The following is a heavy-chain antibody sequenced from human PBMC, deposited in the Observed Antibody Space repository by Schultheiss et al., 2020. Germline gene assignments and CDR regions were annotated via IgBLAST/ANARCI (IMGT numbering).Heavy chain of an antibody. V-gene: IGHV4-4*02. CDR2: INHSGST. Sequence: SETLSLTCTVSGGSISSSNWWSWVRQPPGKGLEWIGEINHSGSTNYNPSLKSRVTISVDTSKNQFSLKLSSVTAADTAVYYCARDEYCSSTSCPGGLWFRELLYREWFDPWGQGTLVTVSS. CDR1: GGSISSSNW. D-gene: IGHD2-2*01. J-gene: IGHJ5*02. CDR3: ARDEYCSSTSCPGGLWFRELLYREWFDP.